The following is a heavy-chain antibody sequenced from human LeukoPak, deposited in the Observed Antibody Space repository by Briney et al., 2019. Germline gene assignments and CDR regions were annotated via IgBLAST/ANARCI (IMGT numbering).Heavy chain of an antibody. V-gene: IGHV3-74*01. D-gene: IGHD2-21*02. Sequence: GGSLRLSCSTPVYTLLNSRRATVRQAPGKGLVWVSRINSAGSTTNYADSVKVRFTISRDNAKNTLYSQMNSLRSDDTAVYYWARYTAGLDYWGQGSLVTVSS. CDR2: INSAGSTT. CDR3: ARYTAGLDY. CDR1: VYTLLNSR. J-gene: IGHJ4*02.